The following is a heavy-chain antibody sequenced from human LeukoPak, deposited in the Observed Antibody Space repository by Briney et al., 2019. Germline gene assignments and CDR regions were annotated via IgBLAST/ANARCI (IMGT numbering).Heavy chain of an antibody. CDR3: AREPVLNCGGDCGAFDI. CDR1: GGSISSYY. V-gene: IGHV4-59*01. CDR2: IYYSGST. Sequence: PSETLSLTCTVPGGSISSYYWSWIRQPPGKGLEWIGYIYYSGSTNYNTSLKSRVTISVDTSKNQFSPKLSSVTAADTAVYYCAREPVLNCGGDCGAFDIWGQGTMVTVSS. J-gene: IGHJ3*02. D-gene: IGHD2-21*01.